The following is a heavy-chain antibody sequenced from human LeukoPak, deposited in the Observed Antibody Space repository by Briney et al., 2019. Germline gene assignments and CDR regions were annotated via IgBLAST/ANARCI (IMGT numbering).Heavy chain of an antibody. J-gene: IGHJ5*01. V-gene: IGHV1-18*01. CDR2: ISAYNGNT. Sequence: ASVKVSCKASGYTFTSYGISWVRQAPGQGLEWMGWISAYNGNTNYAQKLQGRVTMTTDTSTSTAYMELRSLRSDDTAVYYCARVYDILIDHNWFDSWGQGTLVTVSS. CDR3: ARVYDILIDHNWFDS. D-gene: IGHD3-9*01. CDR1: GYTFTSYG.